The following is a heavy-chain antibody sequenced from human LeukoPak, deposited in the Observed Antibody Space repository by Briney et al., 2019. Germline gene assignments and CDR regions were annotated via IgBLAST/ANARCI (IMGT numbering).Heavy chain of an antibody. CDR1: GFPFSSYW. CDR2: IKQDGSKK. Sequence: GGSLRLSCVASGFPFSSYWMTWVRQAPGKGLEWVANIKQDGSKKSYVDSVKGRFTISRDNAKNSLYLQMNSLRAEDTAVYYCAREGAPLDYWGQGTLVTVSS. D-gene: IGHD3-16*01. J-gene: IGHJ4*02. CDR3: AREGAPLDY. V-gene: IGHV3-7*01.